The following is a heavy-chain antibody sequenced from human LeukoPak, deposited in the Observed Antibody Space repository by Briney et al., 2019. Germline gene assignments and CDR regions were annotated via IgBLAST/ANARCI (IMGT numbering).Heavy chain of an antibody. CDR1: GFTFRSYS. Sequence: GGSLRLSCAASGFTFRSYSMNWVRQAPGKGLEWVSYISSSNDTIYYADSVKGRFTISRDNAKNSLYLQMNSLRAEDTAVYYCARDLGGRSGYWGQGTLVTVSS. J-gene: IGHJ4*02. D-gene: IGHD1-26*01. V-gene: IGHV3-48*01. CDR3: ARDLGGRSGY. CDR2: ISSSNDTI.